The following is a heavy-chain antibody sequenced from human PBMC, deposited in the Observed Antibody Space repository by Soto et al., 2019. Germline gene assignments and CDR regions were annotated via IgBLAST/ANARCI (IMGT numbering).Heavy chain of an antibody. V-gene: IGHV3-74*01. J-gene: IGHJ4*02. Sequence: GGSLRLSCAASGFTFSSYWMHWVRQSPGKGLVWVSRINSDGSSTSYADSVKGRFTISRDNAKNTLYLQMNSLRAEDTAVYYCARRGSSWGFDNWGQGTLVTVSS. CDR1: GFTFSSYW. D-gene: IGHD6-13*01. CDR2: INSDGSST. CDR3: ARRGSSWGFDN.